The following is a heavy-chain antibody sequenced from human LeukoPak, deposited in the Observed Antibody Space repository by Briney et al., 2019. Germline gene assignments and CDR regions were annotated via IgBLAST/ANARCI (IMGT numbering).Heavy chain of an antibody. J-gene: IGHJ4*02. CDR2: IDRSGST. CDR3: ARGSATGLAY. D-gene: IGHD1-1*01. CDR1: GGSFSGYS. Sequence: PSETLSLTCAVYGGSFSGYSWTWIRQPPGKGLEWIGEIDRSGSTNYNPALKSRLTISVDTSKNQFSLKLSSVTAADTAVYYCARGSATGLAYWGQGNLVTVSS. V-gene: IGHV4-34*01.